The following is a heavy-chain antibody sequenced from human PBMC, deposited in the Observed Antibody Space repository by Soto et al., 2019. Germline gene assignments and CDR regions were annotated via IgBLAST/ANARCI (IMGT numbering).Heavy chain of an antibody. CDR1: GFTLSNAW. D-gene: IGHD6-19*01. Sequence: EVQLVESGGGLVKPGGSLRLSCAASGFTLSNAWMSWVRQAPGKGLEWVGRIKSKADGGTTDYAAPVKGRFTISRDDSKNTLYLQMNSLKTEDTAVYYCTTDDVALAGAEIDYWGQGTLVTVSS. CDR3: TTDDVALAGAEIDY. CDR2: IKSKADGGTT. J-gene: IGHJ4*02. V-gene: IGHV3-15*01.